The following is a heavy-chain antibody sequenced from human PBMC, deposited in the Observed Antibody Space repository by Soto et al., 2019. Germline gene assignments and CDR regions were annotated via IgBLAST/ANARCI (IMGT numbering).Heavy chain of an antibody. CDR2: IDPKNGNT. V-gene: IGHV1-18*01. CDR1: GYIFTTFG. Sequence: ASVKVSCKASGYIFTTFGISWVRQAPGQGLEWMGWIDPKNGNTKDAQKFQGRVTMTTDTSTSTAYMELRSLRSDDTAVYYCAKEYCASSRCYLPDYWGQGALVTVSS. CDR3: AKEYCASSRCYLPDY. D-gene: IGHD2-2*01. J-gene: IGHJ4*02.